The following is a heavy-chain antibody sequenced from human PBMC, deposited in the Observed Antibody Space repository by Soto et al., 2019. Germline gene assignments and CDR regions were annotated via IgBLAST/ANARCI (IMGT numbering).Heavy chain of an antibody. J-gene: IGHJ4*02. CDR2: IYYSGST. V-gene: IGHV4-59*01. Sequence: SETLSLTCTVSGGSISSYYWSWIRQPPGKGLEWIGYIYYSGSTNYNPSLKSRVTISVDTSKNQFSLKLSSVTAADTAVYYCARAAGPRLAPRYWGQGTLVTVSS. CDR1: GGSISSYY. D-gene: IGHD3-9*01. CDR3: ARAAGPRLAPRY.